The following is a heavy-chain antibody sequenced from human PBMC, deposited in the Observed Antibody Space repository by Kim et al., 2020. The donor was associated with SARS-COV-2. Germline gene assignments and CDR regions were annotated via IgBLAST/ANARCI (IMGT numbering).Heavy chain of an antibody. D-gene: IGHD3-10*01. Sequence: SETLSLTCTVSGGSISGYYWSWIRQPPKKGLEWIGYIYYSGDTKYNPSLKSRVTMSVDTSKNQFSLQLNSVPAADTAVYYCARDNYYGWGRNWFDPWCQG. CDR2: IYYSGDT. CDR1: GGSISGYY. CDR3: ARDNYYGWGRNWFDP. J-gene: IGHJ5*02. V-gene: IGHV4-59*13.